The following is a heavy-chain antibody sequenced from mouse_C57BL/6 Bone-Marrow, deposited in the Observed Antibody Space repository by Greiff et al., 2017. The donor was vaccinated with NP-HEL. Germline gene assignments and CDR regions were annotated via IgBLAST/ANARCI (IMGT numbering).Heavy chain of an antibody. V-gene: IGHV1-64*01. D-gene: IGHD1-1*01. CDR3: ARQSGYYGSSLLAY. Sequence: QVQLQQSGAELVKPGASVKLSCKASGYTFTSYWMHWVKQRPGQGLEWIGMIHPNSGSTNYNEKFKSKATLTVDKSSSTAYMQLSSLTSEDSAVYYCARQSGYYGSSLLAYWGQGTLVTVSA. J-gene: IGHJ3*01. CDR2: IHPNSGST. CDR1: GYTFTSYW.